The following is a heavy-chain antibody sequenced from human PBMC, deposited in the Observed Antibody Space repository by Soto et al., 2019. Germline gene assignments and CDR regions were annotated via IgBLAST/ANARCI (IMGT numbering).Heavy chain of an antibody. CDR1: GYSFSTYD. D-gene: IGHD2-2*02. CDR2: VNPKSGNT. V-gene: IGHV1-8*01. J-gene: IGHJ5*02. Sequence: QVQLVQSGAEVKKPGASVKVSCKASGYSFSTYDINWVRQAAGQGLEWMGWVNPKSGNTDYAQRFRGRVTMTSNTSISTAEMELSALTPEDTAVYYCARPYCDSTSCYTDWFDPWGQGTLVTVSA. CDR3: ARPYCDSTSCYTDWFDP.